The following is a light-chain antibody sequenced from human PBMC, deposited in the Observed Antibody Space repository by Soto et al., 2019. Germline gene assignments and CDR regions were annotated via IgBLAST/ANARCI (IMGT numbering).Light chain of an antibody. Sequence: DIQMTQSPSTLSASVGDRVIITCRASQSISSWLAWYQQKQGKAPKLLIYDASSLESGVPSRFSGSGSGTEFTLTISSLQPDDFATYYCQQYNSYSPYTFGQGTKLEIK. CDR2: DAS. CDR1: QSISSW. V-gene: IGKV1-5*01. J-gene: IGKJ2*01. CDR3: QQYNSYSPYT.